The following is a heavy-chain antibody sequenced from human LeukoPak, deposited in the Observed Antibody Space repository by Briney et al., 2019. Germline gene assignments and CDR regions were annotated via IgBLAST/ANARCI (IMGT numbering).Heavy chain of an antibody. J-gene: IGHJ6*03. V-gene: IGHV1-69*05. Sequence: ASVKVSRKASGGTFSSYAISWVRQAPGQGLEWMGVIIPIFGTANYAQKFQGRVTITTDESTSTAFMELSSLRSEDTAVYYCASAKNPYYYYYMDVWGKGTTVTVSS. CDR1: GGTFSSYA. CDR2: IIPIFGTA. CDR3: ASAKNPYYYYYMDV.